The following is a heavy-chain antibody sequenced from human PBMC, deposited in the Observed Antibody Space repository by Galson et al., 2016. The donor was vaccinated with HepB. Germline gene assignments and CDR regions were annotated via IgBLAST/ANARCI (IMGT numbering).Heavy chain of an antibody. Sequence: SLRLSCAASGFTFSNYGMHWVRQAPGKGLEWVGVISYDGSKKDYSDSVKGRFTISRDNTLNTLYLQMNSLRAEDTAVYYCVKRVVLLGFGGIVSGDFDYWGPGTLVIVSS. CDR1: GFTFSNYG. J-gene: IGHJ4*02. V-gene: IGHV3-30*18. CDR2: ISYDGSKK. CDR3: VKRVVLLGFGGIVSGDFDY. D-gene: IGHD3-10*01.